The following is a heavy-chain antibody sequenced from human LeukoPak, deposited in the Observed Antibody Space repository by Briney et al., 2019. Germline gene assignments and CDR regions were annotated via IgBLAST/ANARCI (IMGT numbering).Heavy chain of an antibody. V-gene: IGHV3-23*01. D-gene: IGHD2-15*01. CDR1: GFAFGSYA. CDR3: AKTTVGYSSGRFPGWPADY. J-gene: IGHJ4*02. Sequence: GGSLRLSCTASGFAFGSYAMSWVRQAPGKGLEWVSGIFGSGGSAHYADSMKGRFTISRDNSKNTVYLEMNSLGVEDTAVYFCAKTTVGYSSGRFPGWPADYWGQGTLVTVSS. CDR2: IFGSGGSA.